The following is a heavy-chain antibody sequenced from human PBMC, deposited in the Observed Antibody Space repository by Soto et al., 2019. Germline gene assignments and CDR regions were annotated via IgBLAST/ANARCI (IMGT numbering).Heavy chain of an antibody. V-gene: IGHV4-59*01. J-gene: IGHJ4*02. D-gene: IGHD6-19*01. CDR2: IYYSGST. Sequence: SETLSLTCTVSGGSISSYYWSWIRQPPGKGLEWIGYIYYSGSTNYNPSLKSRVTISVDTSKNQFSLKLSSVTAADTAVYYCARLSGSLAHLDYWGQGTLVTVSS. CDR3: ARLSGSLAHLDY. CDR1: GGSISSYY.